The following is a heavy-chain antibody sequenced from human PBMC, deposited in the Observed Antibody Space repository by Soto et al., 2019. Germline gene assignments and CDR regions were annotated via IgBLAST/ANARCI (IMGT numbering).Heavy chain of an antibody. CDR2: ISAYNGNT. CDR1: GYTFTSYG. J-gene: IGHJ3*02. V-gene: IGHV1-18*01. CDR3: ASSISGWSDAFDI. Sequence: ASVKVSCKASGYTFTSYGISWVRQAPGQGLEWMGWISAYNGNTNYAQKLQGRVTMTTDTFTSTAYMELRSLRSDDTAVYYCASSISGWSDAFDIWGQGTMVTVSS. D-gene: IGHD6-19*01.